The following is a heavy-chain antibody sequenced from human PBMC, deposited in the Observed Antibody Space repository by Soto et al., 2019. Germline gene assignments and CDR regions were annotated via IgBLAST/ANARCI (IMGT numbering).Heavy chain of an antibody. CDR3: ARSPYDILTGYYNGY. V-gene: IGHV3-21*01. J-gene: IGHJ4*02. CDR2: ISSSSSYI. D-gene: IGHD3-9*01. Sequence: GGSLRLSCAASGFTFSSYSMNWVRQAPGKGLEWVSSISSSSSYIYYADSVKGRFTISRDNAKNSLYLQMNSLRAEDTAVYYCARSPYDILTGYYNGYWGQGTLVTVSS. CDR1: GFTFSSYS.